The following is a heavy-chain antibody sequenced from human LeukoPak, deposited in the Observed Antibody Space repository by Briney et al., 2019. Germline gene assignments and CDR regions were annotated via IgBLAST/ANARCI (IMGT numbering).Heavy chain of an antibody. CDR2: LYSGSST. Sequence: GGSLRLSCAASGFGVSTNYMNWVRQAPGKGLEWVSILYSGSSTYYADSVEGRFIVSRDSSKNTLSLQMNDLRAEDTAVYYCARVGDHFHWYLDLWGRGTLVTVSS. D-gene: IGHD3-3*02. V-gene: IGHV3-53*01. CDR3: ARVGDHFHWYLDL. CDR1: GFGVSTNY. J-gene: IGHJ2*01.